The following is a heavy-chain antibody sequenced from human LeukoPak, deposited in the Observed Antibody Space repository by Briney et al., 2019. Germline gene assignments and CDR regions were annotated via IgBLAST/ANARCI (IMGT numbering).Heavy chain of an antibody. CDR2: ISSSSSYI. Sequence: GGSLRLSCAASGFTFSSYWMSWVRQAPGKGLEWVSSISSSSSYIYYADSVKGRFTISRDNAKNSLYLQMNSLRAEDTAVYYCARDMAWGLYYGMDVWGQGTTVTVSS. V-gene: IGHV3-21*01. J-gene: IGHJ6*01. CDR3: ARDMAWGLYYGMDV. D-gene: IGHD3-16*01. CDR1: GFTFSSYW.